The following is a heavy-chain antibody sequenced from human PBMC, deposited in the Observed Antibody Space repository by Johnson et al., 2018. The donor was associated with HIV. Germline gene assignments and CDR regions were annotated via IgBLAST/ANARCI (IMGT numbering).Heavy chain of an antibody. V-gene: IGHV3-9*01. Sequence: VQLVESGGGLVQPGRSLRLSCTTSGFTFDDYAMHWVRQAPGKGLEWVSGISWNSGTIDYAASVKGRFTISRDNVKNSLYLQMNSLRAEDTALYYCAKDISVAVLYDAFDIWGQGTMVTVSS. CDR3: AKDISVAVLYDAFDI. J-gene: IGHJ3*02. CDR2: ISWNSGTI. D-gene: IGHD6-19*01. CDR1: GFTFDDYA.